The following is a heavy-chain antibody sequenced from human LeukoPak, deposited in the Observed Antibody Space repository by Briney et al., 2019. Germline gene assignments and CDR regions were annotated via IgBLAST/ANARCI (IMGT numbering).Heavy chain of an antibody. CDR2: IYTSGST. CDR1: GGSFSGYY. CDR3: ARDSGYNEFDY. V-gene: IGHV4-4*07. J-gene: IGHJ4*02. Sequence: SETLSLTCVVYGGSFSGYYWSWIRQPAGKGLEWIGRIYTSGSTNYNPSLKSRVTMSVDTSKNQFSLKLSSVTAADTAVYYCARDSGYNEFDYWGQGTLVTVSS. D-gene: IGHD5-24*01.